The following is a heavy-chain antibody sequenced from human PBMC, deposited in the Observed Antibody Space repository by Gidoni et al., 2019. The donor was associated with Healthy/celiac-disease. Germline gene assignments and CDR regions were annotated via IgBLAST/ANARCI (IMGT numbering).Heavy chain of an antibody. CDR3: ARGGPGFWSGYYRGQGWFDP. V-gene: IGHV1-18*01. CDR1: GYTFTSYG. Sequence: QVQLVQSGAEVKKPGASVKVSCKASGYTFTSYGIRWVRQAPGQGLEWMGWISAYNGNTNYAQKLQGRVTMTTDTSTSTAYMELRSLRSDDTAVYYCARGGPGFWSGYYRGQGWFDPWGQGTLVTVSS. D-gene: IGHD3-3*01. J-gene: IGHJ5*02. CDR2: ISAYNGNT.